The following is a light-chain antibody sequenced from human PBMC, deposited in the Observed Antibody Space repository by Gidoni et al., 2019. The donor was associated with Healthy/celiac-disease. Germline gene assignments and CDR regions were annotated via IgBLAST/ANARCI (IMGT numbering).Light chain of an antibody. CDR1: ALPKKY. Sequence: SYELTQPPSVSVSPGQTARITCSGDALPKKYAYWYQQKSGQAPVLVIYEDNKRHSGTPERFSGSSSGTMATLTSSGAQVEDEGDYYCYSTDISGTLSVFGGGTKLTVL. V-gene: IGLV3-10*01. CDR2: EDN. CDR3: YSTDISGTLSV. J-gene: IGLJ2*01.